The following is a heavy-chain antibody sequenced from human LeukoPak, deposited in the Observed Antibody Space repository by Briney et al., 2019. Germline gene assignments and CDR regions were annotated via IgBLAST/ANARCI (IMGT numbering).Heavy chain of an antibody. Sequence: SVKVSCKASGGTFSSYAIRWVRQAPGQGLEWMGGIIPIFGTANYAQKFQGRVTITTDESTSTAYMELSSLRSEDTAVYYCASIAAAGLSIYEYFQHWSQGTLVTVSS. CDR1: GGTFSSYA. D-gene: IGHD6-13*01. V-gene: IGHV1-69*05. J-gene: IGHJ1*01. CDR3: ASIAAAGLSIYEYFQH. CDR2: IIPIFGTA.